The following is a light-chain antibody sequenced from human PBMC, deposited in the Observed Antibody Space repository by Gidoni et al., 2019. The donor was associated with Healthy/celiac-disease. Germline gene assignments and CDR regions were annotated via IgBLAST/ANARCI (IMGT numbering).Light chain of an antibody. CDR1: QSISSY. CDR2: AAS. Sequence: DIQMTQSRSSLSASVGDRVTITCRASQSISSYLNWYQQKPGKAPKLLIYAASSLQSWVPSRFSGSGSGTEFTLTISSLQPEDFATYYCQQSYSTQLTFGGGTKVEIK. CDR3: QQSYSTQLT. J-gene: IGKJ4*01. V-gene: IGKV1-39*01.